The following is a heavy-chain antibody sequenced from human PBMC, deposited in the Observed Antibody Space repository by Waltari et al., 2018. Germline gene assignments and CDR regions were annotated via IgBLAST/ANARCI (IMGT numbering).Heavy chain of an antibody. V-gene: IGHV1-69*12. CDR1: GGTFSSYA. CDR3: ATSEARFLEWSGGMS. CDR2: IIPIFGTA. Sequence: QVQLVQSGAEVKKPGSSVKVSCKASGGTFSSYAISWVRQDPGQGLEWMGGIIPIFGTANYAQKFQGRVTITADESTSTAYMELSSLRSEDTAVYYCATSEARFLEWSGGMSWGQGTLVTVSS. D-gene: IGHD3-3*01. J-gene: IGHJ5*02.